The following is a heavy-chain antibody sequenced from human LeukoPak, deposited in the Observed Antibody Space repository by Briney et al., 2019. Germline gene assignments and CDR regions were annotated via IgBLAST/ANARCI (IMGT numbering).Heavy chain of an antibody. CDR3: ARETLANYDILTGYYTDAFDI. J-gene: IGHJ3*02. CDR2: IKQDGSEK. Sequence: GGSLRLSCAASGFTFSSYWMHWVRQAPGKGLEWVANIKQDGSEKYYVDSVKGRFSISRDNAKNSLYLQMNSLRAEDTAVYYCARETLANYDILTGYYTDAFDIWGQGTMVTVSS. CDR1: GFTFSSYW. V-gene: IGHV3-7*03. D-gene: IGHD3-9*01.